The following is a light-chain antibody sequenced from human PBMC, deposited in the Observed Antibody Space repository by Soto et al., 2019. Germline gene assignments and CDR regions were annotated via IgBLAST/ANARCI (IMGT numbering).Light chain of an antibody. CDR3: QQYNNWPPLT. Sequence: EIVMTQSPATLSVSPGERATLSCRASQSVSSNLAWYQQKPGQAPRLLSYGASTRATGIPARFSGSGSGTEFTLTISSLQSEDFAVYYCQQYNNWPPLTFGQGTKVEI. J-gene: IGKJ1*01. CDR2: GAS. V-gene: IGKV3-15*01. CDR1: QSVSSN.